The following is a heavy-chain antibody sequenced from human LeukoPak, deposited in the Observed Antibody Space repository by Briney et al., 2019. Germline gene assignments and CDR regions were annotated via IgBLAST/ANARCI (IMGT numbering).Heavy chain of an antibody. CDR1: GYTFTSYG. J-gene: IGHJ4*02. V-gene: IGHV1-18*01. CDR3: AREDFRGSYYDLDY. CDR2: ISAYNGNT. Sequence: ASVKVSFKASGYTFTSYGISWVRQAPGQGLEWMGWISAYNGNTNYAQKLQGRVTMTTDTSTSTAYMELRSLRPDDTAVYYCAREDFRGSYYDLDYWGQGTLVTVSS. D-gene: IGHD1-26*01.